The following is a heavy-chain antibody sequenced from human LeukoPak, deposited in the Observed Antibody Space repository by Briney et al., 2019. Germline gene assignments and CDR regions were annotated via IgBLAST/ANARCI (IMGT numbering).Heavy chain of an antibody. CDR3: ARRAGAYSHPYDY. CDR1: GFTFNSYG. Sequence: GGSLRLSCAASGFTFNSYGMVWVRQAPGKGLEWVSYISSSSSAIYYADFVKGRFTISRDNSKNMLYLQMNSLRAEDTAVYYCARRAGAYSHPYDYWGQGTLVTVSS. J-gene: IGHJ4*02. D-gene: IGHD4/OR15-4a*01. CDR2: ISSSSSAI. V-gene: IGHV3-48*01.